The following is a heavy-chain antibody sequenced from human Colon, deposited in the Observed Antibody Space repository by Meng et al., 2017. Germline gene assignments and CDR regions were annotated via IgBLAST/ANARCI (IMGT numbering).Heavy chain of an antibody. CDR2: LYSGRIT. CDR1: GFTLKNNY. Sequence: GQLVDSGGDLGQPGGSLRLSCVVSGFTLKNNYIHWVRQDPVRGLEWVAILYSGRITYYADSVKGRFTISRDDSKNTVHLQMNSLTVDDTALYYCATESFAAWGQGTLVTVSS. V-gene: IGHV3-66*02. CDR3: ATESFAA. D-gene: IGHD3-16*02. J-gene: IGHJ5*02.